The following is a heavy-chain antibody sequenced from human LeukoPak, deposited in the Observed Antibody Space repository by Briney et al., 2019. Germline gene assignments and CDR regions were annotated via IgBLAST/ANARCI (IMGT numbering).Heavy chain of an antibody. Sequence: GGSLRLSCAASRFTFSSYAMSWVRQAPGKGLEWVSAISGSGGSTYCADSVKGRFTISRDNSKNTLYLQMNSLRAEDTAVYYCANPSGMGGGIYYYYYMDVWGKGTTVTVSS. CDR3: ANPSGMGGGIYYYYYMDV. J-gene: IGHJ6*03. CDR2: ISGSGGST. V-gene: IGHV3-23*01. CDR1: RFTFSSYA. D-gene: IGHD5-18*01.